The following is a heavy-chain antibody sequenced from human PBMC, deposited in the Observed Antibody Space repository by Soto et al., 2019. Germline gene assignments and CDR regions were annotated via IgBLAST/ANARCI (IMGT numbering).Heavy chain of an antibody. J-gene: IGHJ5*02. CDR1: GFSLSTNGVR. CDR3: AHRRVGSSDWYDWFEP. D-gene: IGHD6-19*01. V-gene: IGHV2-5*01. Sequence: SGPTLVNPTQTLTLTCTFSGFSLSTNGVRVGWIRQAPGMALEWPAIIFWNDEKYYSPSLQSRLTITKDTSKNQVVLTMTNMDPVDTATYYCAHRRVGSSDWYDWFEPWGQGMLVPVSS. CDR2: IFWNDEK.